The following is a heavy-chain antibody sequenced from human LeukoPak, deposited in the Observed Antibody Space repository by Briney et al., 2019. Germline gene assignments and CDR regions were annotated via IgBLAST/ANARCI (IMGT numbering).Heavy chain of an antibody. Sequence: PGGSLRLSCAPSGFIVTNAWMSWVRQAPGKGLEWVARIKSQIHGGTTDYASPVKGRYSISRDESRNTLYLQMNNLKTEDTGLYYCSTTPPGRIGGMDVWGKGTTVTVSA. J-gene: IGHJ6*04. D-gene: IGHD2-21*01. CDR2: IKSQIHGGTT. V-gene: IGHV3-15*01. CDR3: STTPPGRIGGMDV. CDR1: GFIVTNAW.